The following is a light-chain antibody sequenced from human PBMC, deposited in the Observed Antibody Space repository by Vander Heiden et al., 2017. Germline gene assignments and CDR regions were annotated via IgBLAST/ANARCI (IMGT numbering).Light chain of an antibody. CDR2: GAS. V-gene: IGKV3-15*01. Sequence: EIVMTQSPATLSVSPGERATLSCRASQSVSSNLAWYQQKPGQAPRLLSYGASTRATGIPARFSGSGYGTEFTLTISSLQSEDFAVYYCQQNNNWPPLTFGGGTKVEIK. CDR3: QQNNNWPPLT. CDR1: QSVSSN. J-gene: IGKJ4*01.